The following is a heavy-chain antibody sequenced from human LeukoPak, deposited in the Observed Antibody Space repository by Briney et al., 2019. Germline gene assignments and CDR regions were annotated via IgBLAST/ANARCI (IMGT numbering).Heavy chain of an antibody. CDR3: AKTQGYDFWSGYLNWFDP. Sequence: GGSLRLSCAASGFTFSSYAMSWVRQAPGEGLEWVSAISGSGGSTYYADSVKGRFTISRDNSKNTLYLQMNSLRAEDTAVYYCAKTQGYDFWSGYLNWFDPWGQGTLVTVSS. D-gene: IGHD3-3*01. V-gene: IGHV3-23*01. CDR2: ISGSGGST. CDR1: GFTFSSYA. J-gene: IGHJ5*02.